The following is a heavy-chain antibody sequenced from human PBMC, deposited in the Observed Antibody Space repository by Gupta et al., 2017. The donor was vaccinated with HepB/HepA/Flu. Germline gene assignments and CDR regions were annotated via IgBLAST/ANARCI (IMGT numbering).Heavy chain of an antibody. CDR2: ISYDGRNT. D-gene: IGHD5-24*01. CDR3: AKDRDDYNDPLHY. CDR1: GFTFNMYG. Sequence: QEQLVEPGGGVVQPGRSLRLSCAASGFTFNMYGMHWVRQAPGKGLEWVAVISYDGRNTYYGDSVKGRFTISRDNSKNTLFLQMNSLRTEDTAVYYCAKDRDDYNDPLHYWGQGTLVTVSS. V-gene: IGHV3-30*18. J-gene: IGHJ4*02.